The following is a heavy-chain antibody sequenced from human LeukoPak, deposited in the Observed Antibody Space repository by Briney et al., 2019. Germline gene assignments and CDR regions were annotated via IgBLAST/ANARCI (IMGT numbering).Heavy chain of an antibody. V-gene: IGHV3-33*01. D-gene: IGHD1-26*01. J-gene: IGHJ4*02. Sequence: GGSLRLSCAASGFTFSSYGMHWVRQAPGKGLEWVAVIWYDGSNKYYADSVKGRFTISRDNSKNTLYLQMNSLRAEDTAVYYCARDLPVVGAPGFDYWGQGALVTVSS. CDR3: ARDLPVVGAPGFDY. CDR2: IWYDGSNK. CDR1: GFTFSSYG.